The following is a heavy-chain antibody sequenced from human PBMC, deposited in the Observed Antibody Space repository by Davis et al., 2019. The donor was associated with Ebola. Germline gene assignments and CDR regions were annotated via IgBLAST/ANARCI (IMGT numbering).Heavy chain of an antibody. CDR1: GYTFTSYY. CDR2: INPSGGST. J-gene: IGHJ6*02. D-gene: IGHD3-10*01. V-gene: IGHV1-46*01. Sequence: ASVKVSCKASGYTFTSYYMHWVRQAPGQGLEWMGIINPSGGSTSYAQKFQGRVTITADESTSTAYMELSSLRSEDTAVYYCAGGPATMVRGKAQKNLDDYYYYYGMDVWGQGTTVTVSS. CDR3: AGGPATMVRGKAQKNLDDYYYYYGMDV.